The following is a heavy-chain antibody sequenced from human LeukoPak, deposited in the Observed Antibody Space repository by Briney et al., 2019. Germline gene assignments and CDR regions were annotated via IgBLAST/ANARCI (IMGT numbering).Heavy chain of an antibody. Sequence: PGGSLRLSCAASRFTFSSYWMDWVRQAPGKGLVWVSRINSDGSSTNYADSVKGRFTISRDNAKNTLYLQMNCLRAEDTAVYYCARASYCGGDCYSLDYWGQGTLVTVSS. J-gene: IGHJ4*02. V-gene: IGHV3-74*01. CDR2: INSDGSST. CDR1: RFTFSSYW. CDR3: ARASYCGGDCYSLDY. D-gene: IGHD2-21*02.